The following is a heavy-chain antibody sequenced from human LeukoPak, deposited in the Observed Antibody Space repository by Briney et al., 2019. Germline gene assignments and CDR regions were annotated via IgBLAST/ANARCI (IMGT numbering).Heavy chain of an antibody. J-gene: IGHJ4*02. D-gene: IGHD3-22*01. CDR1: GYSFTTYW. CDR3: ARLSYYDGTGYTGFDN. V-gene: IGHV5-51*01. CDR2: MYSGGSET. Sequence: GESLKISCKTSGYSFTTYWIGWVRQMPGKGLEWVGIMYSGGSETRYSPSFQGQVTFSADRSMRTAYLQWRSLKASDTAMYYCARLSYYDGTGYTGFDNWGQGTLVTVSS.